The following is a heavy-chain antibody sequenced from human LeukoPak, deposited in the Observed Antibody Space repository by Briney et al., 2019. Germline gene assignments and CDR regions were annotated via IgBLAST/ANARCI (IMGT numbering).Heavy chain of an antibody. CDR2: ITSSSSHM. CDR1: GFSVTNNY. D-gene: IGHD3-3*02. CDR3: ARETFLAPDN. Sequence: PGGSLRLSCAVSGFSVTNNYMSWVRQAPGKGLEWVSFITSSSSHMYYADSVKGRFTISRDNAKNSLYLQMNSLRVEDTAVYYCARETFLAPDNWGQGTLVTVSS. V-gene: IGHV3-11*06. J-gene: IGHJ4*02.